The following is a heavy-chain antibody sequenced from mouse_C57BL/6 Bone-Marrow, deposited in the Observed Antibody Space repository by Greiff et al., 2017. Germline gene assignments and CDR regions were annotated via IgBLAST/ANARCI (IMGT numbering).Heavy chain of an antibody. D-gene: IGHD1-1*01. CDR3: ANEYGIDY. V-gene: IGHV1-59*01. CDR2: IDPSDSYT. J-gene: IGHJ2*01. CDR1: GYTFTSYW. Sequence: QVQLQQSGAELVRPGTSVKLSCKASGYTFTSYWMHWVKQRPGQGLEWIGVIDPSDSYTNYNQKFKGKATLTVDTSSSTAYMQLSSLTSEDSAVYYCANEYGIDYGGQGTTLTGSS.